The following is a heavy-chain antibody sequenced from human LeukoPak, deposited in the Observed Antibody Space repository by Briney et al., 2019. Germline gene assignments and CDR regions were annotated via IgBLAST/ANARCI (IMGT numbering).Heavy chain of an antibody. V-gene: IGHV3-23*01. CDR1: GFTFSSHS. CDR3: AKEDLGYCSSTSCYFSSDYYMDV. Sequence: GGSLRLSCAGSGFTFSSHSMNWVRQAPGKGLEWVSAISGSGGSTYYADSVKGRFTISRDNSKNTLYLQMNSLRAEDTAVYYCAKEDLGYCSSTSCYFSSDYYMDVWGKGTTVTVSS. J-gene: IGHJ6*03. D-gene: IGHD2-2*01. CDR2: ISGSGGST.